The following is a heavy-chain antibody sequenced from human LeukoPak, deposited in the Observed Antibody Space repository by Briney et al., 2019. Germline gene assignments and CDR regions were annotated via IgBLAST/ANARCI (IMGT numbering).Heavy chain of an antibody. CDR2: IYYSGST. CDR1: GGSISSYY. CDR3: ARGVVVVAVWFDP. D-gene: IGHD2-15*01. Sequence: SETLSLTCTVSGGSISSYYWSWIRQPPGKGLEWIGYIYYSGSTNYNPSLKSRVTISVDTSKNQFSLKLSSVTAADTAVYYCARGVVVVAVWFDPWGQGTLVTVSS. J-gene: IGHJ5*02. V-gene: IGHV4-59*12.